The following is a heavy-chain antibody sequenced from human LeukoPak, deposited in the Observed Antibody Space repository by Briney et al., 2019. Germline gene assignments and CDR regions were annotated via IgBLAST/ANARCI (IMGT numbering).Heavy chain of an antibody. CDR3: ARSRSGYSYDHAAFEI. V-gene: IGHV4-30-2*02. Sequence: SQTLSLTCAVSGGSISSGGYSWSWIRQPPGKGLEWIGYIYHSGSTYYNPSLKSRVTISVDRSKNQFSLKLSSVTAADTAVYYCARSRSGYSYDHAAFEIWGQGTMVTVSS. CDR1: GGSISSGGYS. CDR2: IYHSGST. D-gene: IGHD5-18*01. J-gene: IGHJ3*02.